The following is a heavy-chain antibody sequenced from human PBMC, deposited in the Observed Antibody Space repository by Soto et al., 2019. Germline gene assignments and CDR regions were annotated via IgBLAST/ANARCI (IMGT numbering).Heavy chain of an antibody. D-gene: IGHD2-2*01. Sequence: QVQLVQSGAEVKKPGASVKVSCKASGYTFTSYGISWVRQAPGQGLEWMGWISAYNGNTNYAQKLQGRVTMTTDTSASTAYMELRSLRSDDTAVYYCASRTPYCSSTSCYAKLAKDYYGMDVWGQGTTVTVSS. CDR3: ASRTPYCSSTSCYAKLAKDYYGMDV. CDR1: GYTFTSYG. V-gene: IGHV1-18*01. J-gene: IGHJ6*02. CDR2: ISAYNGNT.